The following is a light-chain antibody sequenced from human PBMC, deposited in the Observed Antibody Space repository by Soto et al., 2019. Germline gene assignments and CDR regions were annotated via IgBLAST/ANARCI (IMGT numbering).Light chain of an antibody. CDR3: QQYNNWPGFT. V-gene: IGKV3-15*01. Sequence: EIVMTQSPATLSVSPGERATLSCRASQSVSSNLAWYQQKPGQAPMLLIYAASIRATGIPARFRGSGSGTEFTLAISSLQSEDFAVYYCQQYNNWPGFTFGPGPKVDIK. J-gene: IGKJ3*01. CDR2: AAS. CDR1: QSVSSN.